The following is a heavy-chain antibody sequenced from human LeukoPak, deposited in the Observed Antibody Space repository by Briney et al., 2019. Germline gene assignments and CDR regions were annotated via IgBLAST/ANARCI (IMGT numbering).Heavy chain of an antibody. V-gene: IGHV3-21*01. J-gene: IGHJ3*02. CDR3: ARDRGIAVAGTGAFDI. CDR2: ISSSSSYI. Sequence: GGSLRLSCAASGFNFTTYGMNWVRLAPGKGLEWVSSISSSSSYIYYADSVKGRFTISRDNAKNSLYLQMNSLRAEDTAVYYCARDRGIAVAGTGAFDIWGQGTMVTVSS. D-gene: IGHD6-19*01. CDR1: GFNFTTYG.